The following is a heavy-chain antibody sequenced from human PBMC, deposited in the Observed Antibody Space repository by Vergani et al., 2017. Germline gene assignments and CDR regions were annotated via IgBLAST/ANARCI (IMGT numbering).Heavy chain of an antibody. Sequence: QVQLQESGPGLVKPSETLSLTCTVSGGSISSYYWSWIRQPPGKGLEWIGYIYYSGSTNYNPSLKSRVTISVDTSKNQFSLKLSSVTAADTAVYYCAPQEVSIAAPRGPGYWGQGTLVTVSS. CDR2: IYYSGST. V-gene: IGHV4-59*12. CDR1: GGSISSYY. CDR3: APQEVSIAAPRGPGY. J-gene: IGHJ4*02. D-gene: IGHD6-13*01.